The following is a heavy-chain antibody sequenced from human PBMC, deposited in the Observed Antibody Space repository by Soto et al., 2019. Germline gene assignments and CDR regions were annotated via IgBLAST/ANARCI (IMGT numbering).Heavy chain of an antibody. CDR3: ARDPDTVAATGLTWFDP. V-gene: IGHV1-18*04. CDR1: GYTFTNYG. Sequence: QVQLVQSGAEVKKPGASVKVSCKASGYTFTNYGISWVRQAPGQGLEWMGWISGKNGNTKYAQNFQGRVTMTTDSSTTTAYMELGSLRSDDTAVYFCARDPDTVAATGLTWFDPWGQGNLVTVSS. CDR2: ISGKNGNT. D-gene: IGHD6-19*01. J-gene: IGHJ5*02.